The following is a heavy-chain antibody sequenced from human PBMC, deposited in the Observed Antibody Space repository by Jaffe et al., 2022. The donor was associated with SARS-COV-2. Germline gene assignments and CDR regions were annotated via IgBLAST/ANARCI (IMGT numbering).Heavy chain of an antibody. CDR2: AGNKASGHAT. V-gene: IGHV3-72*01. Sequence: EVHLVESGGGLVQPGGSLRLSCAASGFTFSDHVMDWVRQAPGKGLEWVARAGNKASGHATEYATSVTGRFTISRDDSKSSVYLQMNSLESEDTAVYYCTSTQMGKVFDHWGQGTQVTVSS. J-gene: IGHJ4*02. CDR3: TSTQMGKVFDH. CDR1: GFTFSDHV.